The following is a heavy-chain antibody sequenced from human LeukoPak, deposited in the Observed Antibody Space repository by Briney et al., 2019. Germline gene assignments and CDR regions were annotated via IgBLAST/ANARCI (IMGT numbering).Heavy chain of an antibody. D-gene: IGHD5-12*01. CDR1: GGSISSSSYY. V-gene: IGHV4-39*07. Sequence: SETLSLTCTVSGGSISSSSYYWGWIRQPPGKGLEWIGSIYYSGSTYYNPSLESRVTISVDTSKNQFSLKLSSVTAADTAVYYCARGEVGYSGYDPLDYWGQGTLVTVSS. J-gene: IGHJ4*02. CDR3: ARGEVGYSGYDPLDY. CDR2: IYYSGST.